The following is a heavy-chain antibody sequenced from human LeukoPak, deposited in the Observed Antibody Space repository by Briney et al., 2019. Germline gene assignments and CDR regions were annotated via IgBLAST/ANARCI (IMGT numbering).Heavy chain of an antibody. D-gene: IGHD6-13*01. Sequence: PGGSLRLSCGVSGFTFSSYWMHWVRQYPGEGLLWVSRINSDGGTTTYADSVKGRFTISRDKSKNTLYLQMNSLRAEDTAVYYCAKRSGYSSSWYLDYFDYWGQGTLVTVSS. J-gene: IGHJ4*02. CDR1: GFTFSSYW. V-gene: IGHV3-74*03. CDR3: AKRSGYSSSWYLDYFDY. CDR2: INSDGGTT.